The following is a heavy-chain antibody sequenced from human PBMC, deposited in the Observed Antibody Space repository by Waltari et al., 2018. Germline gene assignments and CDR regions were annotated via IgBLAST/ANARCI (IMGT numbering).Heavy chain of an antibody. D-gene: IGHD3-3*01. CDR2: INPNSGGT. CDR3: ARDRRRGRITTFGVAYDY. V-gene: IGHV1-2*02. J-gene: IGHJ4*02. Sequence: QVQLVHSGAEVKKPGASVKVSCKASGYTFTGYYMHWVRQAPGQGLEWMGWINPNSGGTNYAQKFQGRVTMTRDTSISTAYMELSRLRSDDTAMYYCARDRRRGRITTFGVAYDYWGQGTLVTVSS. CDR1: GYTFTGYY.